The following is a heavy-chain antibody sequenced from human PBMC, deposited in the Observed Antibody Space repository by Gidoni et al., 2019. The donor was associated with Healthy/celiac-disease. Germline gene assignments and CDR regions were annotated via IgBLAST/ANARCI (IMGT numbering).Heavy chain of an antibody. CDR1: GFPFSSYS. CDR2: ISSSSSYI. V-gene: IGHV3-21*01. J-gene: IGHJ6*02. CDR3: AREGYCSGGSCRGYYYYYGMDV. Sequence: EVQLVQSGGGLVKPGGSLRLPCAASGFPFSSYSMNSVRQAPGKGLEWVSSISSSSSYIYYADSVKGRFTISRDNAKNSLYLQMNSLRAEDTAVYYCAREGYCSGGSCRGYYYYYGMDVWGQGTTVTVSS. D-gene: IGHD2-15*01.